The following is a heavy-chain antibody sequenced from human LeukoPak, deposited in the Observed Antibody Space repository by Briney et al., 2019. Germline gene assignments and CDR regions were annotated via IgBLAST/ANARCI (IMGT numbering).Heavy chain of an antibody. CDR3: ARDAELYSSGWYAFDI. V-gene: IGHV4-59*01. D-gene: IGHD6-19*01. Sequence: SETLSLTCTVSGGSISSYYWSWIRQPPGNGLEWIGYIYYSGSTNYNPSLKSRVTISVDTSKNQFSLKLSSVTAADTAVYYCARDAELYSSGWYAFDIWGQGTMVAVS. J-gene: IGHJ3*02. CDR2: IYYSGST. CDR1: GGSISSYY.